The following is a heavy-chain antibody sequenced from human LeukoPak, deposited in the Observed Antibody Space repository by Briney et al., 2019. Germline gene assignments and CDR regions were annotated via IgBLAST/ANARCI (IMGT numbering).Heavy chain of an antibody. J-gene: IGHJ4*02. Sequence: SVKVSCKASGYTFTSYAISWVRQAPGQGLEWMGGIIPIFGTANYAQKFQGRVTITADESTSTAYMELSSLRSEDTAVYYCARGVEIATTYNFDYWGQGTLVTVSS. CDR2: IIPIFGTA. D-gene: IGHD5-24*01. CDR1: GYTFTSYA. V-gene: IGHV1-69*13. CDR3: ARGVEIATTYNFDY.